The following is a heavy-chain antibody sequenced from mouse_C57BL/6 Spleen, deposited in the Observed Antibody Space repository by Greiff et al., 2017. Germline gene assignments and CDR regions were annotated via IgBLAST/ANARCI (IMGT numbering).Heavy chain of an antibody. CDR3: SGGGYGGYFDV. D-gene: IGHD1-1*02. J-gene: IGHJ1*03. CDR1: GYTFTSYW. Sequence: VQLQQPGAELVRPGASVKLSCKASGYTFTSYWMHWVKQRPGRGLEWIGKIDPYSGDTHYNEKFKGKATLTVDKSSSTAYMQLSSLTSEDSAVSDCSGGGYGGYFDVWGTGTTVTVSS. CDR2: IDPYSGDT. V-gene: IGHV1-72*01.